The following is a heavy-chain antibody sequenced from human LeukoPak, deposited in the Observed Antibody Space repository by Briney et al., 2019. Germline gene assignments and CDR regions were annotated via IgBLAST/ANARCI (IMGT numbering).Heavy chain of an antibody. J-gene: IGHJ4*02. CDR3: ARAEPRSGAYYFDY. CDR1: GGSISSYY. CDR2: IYYSGST. Sequence: SETLSLTCTVSGGSISSYYWSWIRQPPGKGLEWIGYIYYSGSTNYNPSLKSRVTISVDTSKNQFSLKLSSVTAADTAVYYCARAEPRSGAYYFDYWGQGTLVTVSS. V-gene: IGHV4-59*01. D-gene: IGHD1-14*01.